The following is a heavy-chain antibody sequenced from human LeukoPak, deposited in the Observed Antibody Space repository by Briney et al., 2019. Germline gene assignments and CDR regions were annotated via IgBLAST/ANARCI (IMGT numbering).Heavy chain of an antibody. CDR3: PRDWGMIVVAKDAFDI. V-gene: IGHV1-69*13. CDR2: IIPIFGTA. CDR1: GGTFSSYA. J-gene: IGHJ3*02. Sequence: RASVKVSCKASGGTFSSYAISWVRQAPGQGLEWMGGIIPIFGTANYAQKFQGRVTITADESTSTAYMELSSLRSEDTAVYYCPRDWGMIVVAKDAFDIWGQGTMVTVSS. D-gene: IGHD3-22*01.